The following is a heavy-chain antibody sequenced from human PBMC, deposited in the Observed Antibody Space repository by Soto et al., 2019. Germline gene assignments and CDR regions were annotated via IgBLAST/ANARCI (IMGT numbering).Heavy chain of an antibody. J-gene: IGHJ6*02. V-gene: IGHV1-2*02. D-gene: IGHD5-12*01. Sequence: ASVKVSCKASGYTFTGYYMHWVRQAPGRGLEWMGWINPNSGGTNYAQKFQGRVTMTRDTSISTAYMELSRLRSDDTAVYYCARDQRGDGYNFSYYYGMDVWGQGTTVTVSS. CDR1: GYTFTGYY. CDR3: ARDQRGDGYNFSYYYGMDV. CDR2: INPNSGGT.